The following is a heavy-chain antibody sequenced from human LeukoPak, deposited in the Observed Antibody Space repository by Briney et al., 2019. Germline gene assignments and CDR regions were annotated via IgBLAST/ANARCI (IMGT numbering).Heavy chain of an antibody. D-gene: IGHD1-26*01. CDR2: MNPNSGNT. Sequence: ASVKVSCKASGYTFTSYDINWVRQATGQGLEWMGWMNPNSGNTGYAQKFQGRVTMTRNTSISTAYMELSSLRSEDTAVYYCARGIESGEWELTTYYFDYWGREPWSPSPQ. J-gene: IGHJ4*02. CDR1: GYTFTSYD. V-gene: IGHV1-8*01. CDR3: ARGIESGEWELTTYYFDY.